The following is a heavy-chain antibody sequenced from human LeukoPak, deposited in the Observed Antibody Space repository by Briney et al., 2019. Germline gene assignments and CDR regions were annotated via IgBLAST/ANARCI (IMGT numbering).Heavy chain of an antibody. CDR3: ARRTIAAAGSDFDY. D-gene: IGHD6-13*01. V-gene: IGHV1-8*01. CDR1: GYTFTSYA. J-gene: IGHJ4*02. CDR2: VNPNSGNT. Sequence: GASVKVSCKASGYTFTSYAINWVRQATGQGLEWMGWVNPNSGNTGYAQKFQGRVTMTRNTSISTAYMELSSLRSEDTAVYYCARRTIAAAGSDFDYWGQGTLVTVSS.